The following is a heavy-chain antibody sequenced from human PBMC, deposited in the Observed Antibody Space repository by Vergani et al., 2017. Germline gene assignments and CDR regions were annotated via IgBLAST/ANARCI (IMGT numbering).Heavy chain of an antibody. D-gene: IGHD3-3*01. CDR1: GFTFSSYW. CDR3: ASGVYYDFWSGSEQIPSTYYYYYMDV. V-gene: IGHV3-7*01. CDR2: IKQDGSEK. J-gene: IGHJ6*03. Sequence: EVQLVESGGGLVQPGGSLRLSCAASGFTFSSYWMSWVRQAPGKGLEWVANIKQDGSEKYYVDSVKGRFTISRDNAKNSLYLQMYSLRAEDTAVYYCASGVYYDFWSGSEQIPSTYYYYYMDVWGKGTTVTVSS.